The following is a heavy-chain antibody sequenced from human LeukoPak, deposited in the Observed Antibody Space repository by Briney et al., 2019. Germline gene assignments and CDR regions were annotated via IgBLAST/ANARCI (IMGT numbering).Heavy chain of an antibody. V-gene: IGHV3-23*01. CDR3: AATRTYYYDSSGSTYNWFDP. D-gene: IGHD3-22*01. CDR2: ISGSGGST. CDR1: GFTFSSYA. J-gene: IGHJ5*02. Sequence: PGGSLRLSCAASGFTFSSYAMSWVRPAPGKGLEWVSAISGSGGSTYYADSVKGRFTISRDNSKNTLYLQMNSLRAEDTAVYYCAATRTYYYDSSGSTYNWFDPWGQGTLVTVSS.